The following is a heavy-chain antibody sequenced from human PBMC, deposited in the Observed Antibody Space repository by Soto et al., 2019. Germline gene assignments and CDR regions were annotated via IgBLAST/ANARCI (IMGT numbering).Heavy chain of an antibody. D-gene: IGHD1-26*01. V-gene: IGHV3-30*18. Sequence: PGGSLRLSCVGSGFTFSNYGMHWVRQPPGKGLEWVALISDDGDKRYYADSVRGRLIISRDNSKDTLYLQMNSLGPDDTAVYFCAKARVRIVGANSFDCWGQGTPVTVSS. J-gene: IGHJ4*02. CDR2: ISDDGDKR. CDR1: GFTFSNYG. CDR3: AKARVRIVGANSFDC.